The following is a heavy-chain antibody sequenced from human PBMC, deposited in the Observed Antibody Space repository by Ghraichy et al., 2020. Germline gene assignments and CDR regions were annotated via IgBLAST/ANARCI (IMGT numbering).Heavy chain of an antibody. V-gene: IGHV3-21*01. CDR3: VRSIYSLQREWCFDL. D-gene: IGHD2-8*01. CDR1: GFTFSSNG. J-gene: IGHJ3*01. Sequence: GGSLRLSCEASGFTFSSNGMHWVLQAPGKGLEWVSSIDSTSGFTHSAASLRGRFSISRDNGRNSLYLQMNLLRADDTAVYYCVRSIYSLQREWCFDLWGPGTVVTVS. CDR2: IDSTSGFT.